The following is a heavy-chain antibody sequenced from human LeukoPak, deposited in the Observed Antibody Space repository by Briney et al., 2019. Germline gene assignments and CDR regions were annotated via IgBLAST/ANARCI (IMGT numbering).Heavy chain of an antibody. D-gene: IGHD3-10*01. CDR2: INPNSGGT. V-gene: IGHV1-2*02. J-gene: IGHJ4*02. Sequence: ASVKVSCKASGYTLTGYYMHWVRQAPGQGLEWMGWINPNSGGTNYAQKFQGRVTMTRDTSISTAYMELSRLRSDDTAVYYCARDYGSGSYIGYWGQGTLVTVSS. CDR1: GYTLTGYY. CDR3: ARDYGSGSYIGY.